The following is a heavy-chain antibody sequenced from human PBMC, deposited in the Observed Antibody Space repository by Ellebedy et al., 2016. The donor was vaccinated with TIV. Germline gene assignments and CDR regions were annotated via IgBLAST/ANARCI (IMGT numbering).Heavy chain of an antibody. CDR3: ARKRNLAGLHYYFDY. D-gene: IGHD5-24*01. J-gene: IGHJ4*02. Sequence: AASVKVSCKASGYTFTGYYMHWVRQAPGQGLEWMGWINPNSGGTNYAQKFQGWVTMTTDTSTSTAYMELRSLRSDDTAVYYCARKRNLAGLHYYFDYWGQGTLVTISS. CDR1: GYTFTGYY. CDR2: INPNSGGT. V-gene: IGHV1-2*04.